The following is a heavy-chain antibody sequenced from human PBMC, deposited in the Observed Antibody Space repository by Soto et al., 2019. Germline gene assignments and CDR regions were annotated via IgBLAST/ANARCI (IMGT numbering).Heavy chain of an antibody. CDR1: GFTFSSYA. CDR2: ISGSGGST. CDR3: AKGGKQQLVRVAFDY. Sequence: GGSLRLSCAASGFTFSSYAMSWVRQAPGKGLEWVSAISGSGGSTYYADSVKGRFTISRDSSKNTLYLQMNSLRAEDTAVYYCAKGGKQQLVRVAFDYWGQGTLVTVSS. D-gene: IGHD6-13*01. J-gene: IGHJ4*02. V-gene: IGHV3-23*01.